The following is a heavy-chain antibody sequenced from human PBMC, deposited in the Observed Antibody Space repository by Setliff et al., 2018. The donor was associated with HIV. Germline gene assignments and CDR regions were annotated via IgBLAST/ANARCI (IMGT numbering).Heavy chain of an antibody. CDR1: GFTFNTYG. V-gene: IGHV3-30*02. J-gene: IGHJ4*02. CDR3: ARETMYDSRGYLSHYFDY. D-gene: IGHD3-22*01. Sequence: PGGSLRLSCAASGFTFNTYGMHWVRQAPGKGLEWLAFIGYDGSSTYYADSVKGRFTISRDNSKNTLYLQMNSLRVEDTAVYYCARETMYDSRGYLSHYFDYWGQGTPVTVS. CDR2: IGYDGSST.